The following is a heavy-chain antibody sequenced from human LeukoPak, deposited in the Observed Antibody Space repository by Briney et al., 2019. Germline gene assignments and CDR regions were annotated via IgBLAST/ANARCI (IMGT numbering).Heavy chain of an antibody. J-gene: IGHJ4*02. V-gene: IGHV7-4-1*02. CDR3: ASSRDYDYVWGSYRPTDFDY. CDR1: GYTFTSYA. CDR2: INTNTGNP. D-gene: IGHD3-16*02. Sequence: ASVKVSCKASGYTFTSYAMNWVRQAPGQGLEWMGWINTNTGNPTYAQGFTGRFVFSLDTSVSTAYLQISSLKAEDTAVYYCASSRDYDYVWGSYRPTDFDYWGQGTLVTVSS.